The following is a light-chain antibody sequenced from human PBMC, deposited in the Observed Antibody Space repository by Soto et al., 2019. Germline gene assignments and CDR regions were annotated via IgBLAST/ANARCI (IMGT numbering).Light chain of an antibody. Sequence: QSVLTQPPSVSGAPGLRVTISCTGSGSNIGAGYDVHWYQQLPGTAPKLLIYDNTNRPSGVPDRFSGSKSGTSVSLAITGLQAEDEADYYCQSYDSTLNGWVFGGRTKLTVL. CDR2: DNT. J-gene: IGLJ3*02. CDR3: QSYDSTLNGWV. V-gene: IGLV1-40*01. CDR1: GSNIGAGYD.